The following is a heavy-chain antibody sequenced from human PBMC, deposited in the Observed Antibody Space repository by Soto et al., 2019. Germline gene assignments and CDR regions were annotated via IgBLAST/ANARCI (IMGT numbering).Heavy chain of an antibody. J-gene: IGHJ6*01. CDR2: INWNGGRI. D-gene: IGHD3-10*01. CDR1: GFTFDDYA. CDR3: AKDRGSGSYAANYQYYGMDV. V-gene: IGHV3-9*01. Sequence: EEQLVESGGGLVQPGRSLRLSCAASGFTFDDYAMHWVRQAPGKGLEWVSGINWNGGRIGYADSVKGRFTISRDNAKTSLYLQTNSLRAEDTALYYCAKDRGSGSYAANYQYYGMDVWGQGTTVTVSS.